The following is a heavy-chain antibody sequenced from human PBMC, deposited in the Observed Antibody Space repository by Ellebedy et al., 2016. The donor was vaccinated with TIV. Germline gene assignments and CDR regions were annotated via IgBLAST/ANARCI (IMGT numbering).Heavy chain of an antibody. Sequence: SVKVSCXASGGTFSSYAISWVRQAPGQGLEWMGGIIPIFGTANYAQKLQGRVTMTTDTSTSTAYMELRSLRSDDTAVYYCARSPQLLPAHYYDSSGYYSTDYWGQGTLVTVSS. J-gene: IGHJ4*02. CDR1: GGTFSSYA. CDR2: IIPIFGTA. CDR3: ARSPQLLPAHYYDSSGYYSTDY. V-gene: IGHV1-69*05. D-gene: IGHD3-22*01.